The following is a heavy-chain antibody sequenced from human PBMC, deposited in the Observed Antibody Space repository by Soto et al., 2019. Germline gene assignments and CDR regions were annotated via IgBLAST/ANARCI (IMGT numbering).Heavy chain of an antibody. J-gene: IGHJ5*02. CDR2: VHYSGSI. D-gene: IGHD2-2*02. Sequence: QVQLQESGPGLVKPSGTLSLTCTVSGVSINNGNDYWTWIRQHPGKGLEWIGHVHYSGSIHYNPSHPSRATMSADTSKNHVSLELSSAPAADTAVYYCVRGTDLYTCGSWGQGPLVTVSS. CDR1: GVSINNGNDY. CDR3: VRGTDLYTCGS. V-gene: IGHV4-31*03.